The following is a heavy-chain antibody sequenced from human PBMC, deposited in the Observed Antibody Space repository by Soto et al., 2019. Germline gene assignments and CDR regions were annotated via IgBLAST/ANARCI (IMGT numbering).Heavy chain of an antibody. V-gene: IGHV1-18*01. D-gene: IGHD3-10*01. CDR3: ARGAFGGAVEVSLY. J-gene: IGHJ4*02. CDR1: GYTFTSYG. CDR2: ISANNGNT. Sequence: GASVKVSCKASGYTFTSYGISWVRQAPGQGLEWIGWISANNGNTNYAQKIQGRVTMTTDTSTSTAYMELRSLRSDYTAVYFCARGAFGGAVEVSLYWGQGTLVTVSS.